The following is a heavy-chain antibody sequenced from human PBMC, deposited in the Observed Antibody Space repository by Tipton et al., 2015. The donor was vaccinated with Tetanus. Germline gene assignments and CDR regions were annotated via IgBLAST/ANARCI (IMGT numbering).Heavy chain of an antibody. Sequence: TLSLTCTVSGGSIRGGNFYWGWIRQPPGKGLEWIGSIYESGDTYYIPTLKSRVTISVDTYKNQFSLNVNSMAAADTGVYYCGRHQRGFFTPFDYWGQGNLVTVSS. V-gene: IGHV4-39*01. CDR2: IYESGDT. CDR3: GRHQRGFFTPFDY. CDR1: GGSIRGGNFY. D-gene: IGHD2/OR15-2a*01. J-gene: IGHJ4*02.